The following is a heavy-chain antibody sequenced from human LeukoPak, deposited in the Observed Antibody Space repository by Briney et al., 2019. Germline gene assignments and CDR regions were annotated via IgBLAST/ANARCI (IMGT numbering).Heavy chain of an antibody. V-gene: IGHV3-21*01. D-gene: IGHD1-1*01. CDR3: ARDSYNNWNSRGLFDY. CDR2: ISSSSSYI. CDR1: GFTFSSYS. Sequence: PGGSLRLSCAASGFTFSSYSMNWVRQAPGKGLEWVSSISSSSSYIYYADSVKGRFTISRDNAKNSLYLQMNSLRAEDTAVYYCARDSYNNWNSRGLFDYWGQGTLVTVSS. J-gene: IGHJ4*02.